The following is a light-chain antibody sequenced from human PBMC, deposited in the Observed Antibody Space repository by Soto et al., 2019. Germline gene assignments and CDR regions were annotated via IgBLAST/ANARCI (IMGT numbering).Light chain of an antibody. J-gene: IGLJ1*01. CDR2: DVS. Sequence: ALTQPRSVSGSPGQSVTISCTGTSSDVGGYNYVSWYQQHPGKAPKLMIYDVSKRPSGVPDRFSGSKSGNTASLTISGLQAEDEADYYCCSYAGSYTLYVFGTGTKVTVL. CDR3: CSYAGSYTLYV. V-gene: IGLV2-11*01. CDR1: SSDVGGYNY.